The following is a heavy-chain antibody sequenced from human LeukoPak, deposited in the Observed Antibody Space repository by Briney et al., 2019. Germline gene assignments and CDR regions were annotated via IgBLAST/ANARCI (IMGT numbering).Heavy chain of an antibody. CDR2: ISYDGSNK. J-gene: IGHJ4*02. Sequence: PGRSLRLSCAASGFTFSSYGMHWVRQAPGKGLEWVAVISYDGSNKYYADSVKGRFTISRDNSKNTLYLQMNSLRAEDTAVYCCAKDSGGDFDYWGQGTLVTVSS. D-gene: IGHD3-10*01. CDR1: GFTFSSYG. CDR3: AKDSGGDFDY. V-gene: IGHV3-30*18.